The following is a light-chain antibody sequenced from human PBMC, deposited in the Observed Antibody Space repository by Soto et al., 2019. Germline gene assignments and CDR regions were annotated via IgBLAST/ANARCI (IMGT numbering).Light chain of an antibody. CDR3: QQRSSAIT. Sequence: EIVLTQSPGTLSLSPGERATLSCRASQSVSTNLAWYQQKPGQAPRLLMYGASSRATGIPDRFSGRGSGTDFTLTISSLEPEDFAVYYCQQRSSAITFGQGTRLEIK. V-gene: IGKV3-11*01. J-gene: IGKJ5*01. CDR2: GAS. CDR1: QSVSTN.